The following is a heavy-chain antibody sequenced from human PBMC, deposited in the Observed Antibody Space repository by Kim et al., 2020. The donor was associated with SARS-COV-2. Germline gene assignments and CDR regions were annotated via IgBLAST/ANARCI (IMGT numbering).Heavy chain of an antibody. CDR3: ARSIFTLGYCSGGSCPTNFDY. J-gene: IGHJ4*02. CDR2: IYYSGST. V-gene: IGHV4-59*01. D-gene: IGHD2-15*01. Sequence: SETLSLTCTVSGGSISSYYWSWIRQPPGKGLEWIGYIYYSGSTNYNPSLKSRVTISVDTSKNQFSLKLSSVTAADTAVYYCARSIFTLGYCSGGSCPTNFDYWGQGTLVTVSS. CDR1: GGSISSYY.